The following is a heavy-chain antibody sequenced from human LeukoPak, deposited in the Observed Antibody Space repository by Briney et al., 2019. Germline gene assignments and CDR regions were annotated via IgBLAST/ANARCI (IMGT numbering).Heavy chain of an antibody. V-gene: IGHV4-34*01. CDR1: GGSFSKYY. J-gene: IGHJ6*03. D-gene: IGHD3-10*01. CDR3: ARRIRKLVRGVIGRTSEYYYYYYMDV. Sequence: PSETLSLTCAVYGGSFSKYYWNWIRQPPGKGLEWIARINHSGSTSYNPSLKSRVTISVDTSKNQFSLRLSSVTAADTAVYYCARRIRKLVRGVIGRTSEYYYYYYMDVWGKGTTVTISS. CDR2: INHSGST.